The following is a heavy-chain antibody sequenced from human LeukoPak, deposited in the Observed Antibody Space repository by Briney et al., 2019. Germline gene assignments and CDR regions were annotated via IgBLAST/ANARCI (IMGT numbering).Heavy chain of an antibody. D-gene: IGHD1-26*01. CDR3: GRIIAGATGVYYMDI. CDR2: IISFFGTT. CDR1: GSSFKNYA. V-gene: IGHV1-69*13. Sequence: SVKVSCKVSGSSFKNYAIAWVRQAPGQGLEWMGGIISFFGTTNFAQKFQDRVTITADESASTVHMELNSLRSQDTAVYYCGRIIAGATGVYYMDIWGKGTSVTLSS. J-gene: IGHJ6*03.